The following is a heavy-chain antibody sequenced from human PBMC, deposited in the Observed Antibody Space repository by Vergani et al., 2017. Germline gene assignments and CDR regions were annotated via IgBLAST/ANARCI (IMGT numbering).Heavy chain of an antibody. D-gene: IGHD3-10*01. Sequence: EVQLLESGGGLVQPGGSLRLSCEASGFSFPGYAMSWVRQAPGKGLEWVSSVSGSRATPYYADSVKGRFIISRDNAKRSVFLQMNSLRAEDTAVYYCARTGEWMRSNNGPPDYVFALDVWGQGTTVIVSS. J-gene: IGHJ6*02. CDR1: GFSFPGYA. CDR3: ARTGEWMRSNNGPPDYVFALDV. CDR2: VSGSRATP. V-gene: IGHV3-23*01.